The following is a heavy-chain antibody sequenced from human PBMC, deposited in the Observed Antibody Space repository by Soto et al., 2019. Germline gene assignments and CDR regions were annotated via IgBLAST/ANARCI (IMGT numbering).Heavy chain of an antibody. V-gene: IGHV3-23*01. CDR3: AKRQSGNFGPFDS. Sequence: PGGSLRLSCAASGFSISSDAMSWVRQAPGKGLEWVSGISGSGANTNYADSVKGRFAISIDNSKNTLYLQMSSLRADDTAVYYCAKRQSGNFGPFDSWGQGTLVTVSS. D-gene: IGHD2-21*02. CDR2: ISGSGANT. J-gene: IGHJ4*02. CDR1: GFSISSDA.